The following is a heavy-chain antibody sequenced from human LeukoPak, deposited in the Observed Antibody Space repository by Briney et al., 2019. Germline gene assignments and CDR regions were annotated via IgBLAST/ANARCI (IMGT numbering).Heavy chain of an antibody. CDR1: GGSFSGYF. D-gene: IGHD3-10*01. CDR2: INHNGAT. CDR3: ARDKVMIRGVNRFDS. Sequence: SEDLSLTCGIYGGSFSGYFWSWIRQPPGQGLEWIGEINHNGATNYNSSLKSRVTISVDTFNNQFSLRLNSVTAADTAMYFCARDKVMIRGVNRFDSWGQGTLVTVSS. V-gene: IGHV4-34*01. J-gene: IGHJ5*01.